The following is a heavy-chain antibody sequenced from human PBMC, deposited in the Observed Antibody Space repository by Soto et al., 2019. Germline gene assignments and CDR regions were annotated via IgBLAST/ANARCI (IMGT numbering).Heavy chain of an antibody. V-gene: IGHV3-23*01. CDR3: AKDPPWTVGPLAMDV. CDR2: FSGSGGNI. D-gene: IGHD5-12*01. Sequence: EVQLLESGGGLVQAGGSLRLSCVASGFTFSTHAMSWVRQVPGKGLEWVSTFSGSGGNIYYGESVKGRFTISRDDPKNKLNLDMNSLGDVDTAVYYCAKDPPWTVGPLAMDVWGQGTTVTFSS. CDR1: GFTFSTHA. J-gene: IGHJ6*02.